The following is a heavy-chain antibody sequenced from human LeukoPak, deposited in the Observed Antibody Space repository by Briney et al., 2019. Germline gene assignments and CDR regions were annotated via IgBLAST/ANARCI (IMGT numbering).Heavy chain of an antibody. V-gene: IGHV4-59*08. CDR3: ARHAGYCTNGVCYTLGFDY. J-gene: IGHJ4*02. D-gene: IGHD2-8*01. CDR2: IYHSGTT. CDR1: GDSISTYY. Sequence: SETLSLTCTVSGDSISTYYWSWIRQPPGKGLDWIAYIYHSGTTNYNPSLKSRVTISEDTSKNQFSLKLSSVTAADTAVYYCARHAGYCTNGVCYTLGFDYWGQGTLVTVSS.